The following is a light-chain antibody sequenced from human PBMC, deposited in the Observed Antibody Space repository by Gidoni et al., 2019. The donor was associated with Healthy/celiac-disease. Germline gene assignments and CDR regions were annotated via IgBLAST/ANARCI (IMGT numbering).Light chain of an antibody. CDR1: QSVSSN. J-gene: IGKJ4*01. CDR2: GAS. Sequence: VMTQSPATLSVSPGERATLSCRASQSVSSNLAWYQQKPCQAPRLLIYGASTRATGIPARFSGSGSGTEFTLTLRSLQSEDFAVYSCQQYNNWPPELTFGGGTKVEIK. V-gene: IGKV3-15*01. CDR3: QQYNNWPPELT.